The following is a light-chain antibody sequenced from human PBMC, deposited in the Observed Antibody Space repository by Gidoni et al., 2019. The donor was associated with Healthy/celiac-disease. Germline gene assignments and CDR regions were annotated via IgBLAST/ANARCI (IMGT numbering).Light chain of an antibody. Sequence: EIVLTQSPGTLSLSPGERATLSCSAIQSVSSSYLAWYQQKPGQAPRLLIYGASSRATGIPDRFSGSGSGTDFTLTISRLEPEDFAVYYCQQYGSSPGTFGGGTKVEIK. CDR2: GAS. CDR3: QQYGSSPGT. J-gene: IGKJ4*01. V-gene: IGKV3-20*01. CDR1: QSVSSSY.